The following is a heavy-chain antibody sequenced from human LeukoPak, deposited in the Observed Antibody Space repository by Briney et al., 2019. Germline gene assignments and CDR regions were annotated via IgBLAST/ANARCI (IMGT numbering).Heavy chain of an antibody. D-gene: IGHD5-12*01. CDR3: VRDIRGALLATFDT. CDR1: EYTFSTDW. J-gene: IGHJ3*02. CDR2: VYPGDSDT. Sequence: KSGGSLRLSCQASEYTFSTDWIGWVRQRPGRGLEWVGLVYPGDSDTRYNPPFRGQVTISAARSTSTVYLQWRSLKASDTATYSCVRDIRGALLATFDTWGHGTVVVVSS. V-gene: IGHV5-51*01.